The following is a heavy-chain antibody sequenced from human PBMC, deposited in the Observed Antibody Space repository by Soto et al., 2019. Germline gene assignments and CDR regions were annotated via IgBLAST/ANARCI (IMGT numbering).Heavy chain of an antibody. CDR1: GGSFSGYY. CDR2: FNDSGST. CDR3: ARGRRVKAPVSFSLDY. J-gene: IGHJ4*02. V-gene: IGHV4-34*01. D-gene: IGHD2-8*01. Sequence: PSETLSLTCAVYGGSFSGYYWSWIRQPPGRGLEWIGEFNDSGSTNYNPSLKSRVTISVDTSKNQFSLKLSSVTAADTAVYCCARGRRVKAPVSFSLDYWGQGTLVTVSS.